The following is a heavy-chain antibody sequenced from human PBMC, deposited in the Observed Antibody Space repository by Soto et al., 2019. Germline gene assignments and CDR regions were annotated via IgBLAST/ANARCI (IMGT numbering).Heavy chain of an antibody. CDR3: ARDYGKLNP. CDR2: IYPGGVNI. CDR1: GYSFTSHY. D-gene: IGHD2-15*01. J-gene: IGHJ5*02. Sequence: ASVKVSCKAIGYSFTSHYMHWVRQAPGQGLEWMGTIYPGGVNIGYAQKFKGRVTMTKDTSTSTVYMELNSLTSEDTAVYYCARDYGKLNPWGQGTLVTVSS. V-gene: IGHV1-46*01.